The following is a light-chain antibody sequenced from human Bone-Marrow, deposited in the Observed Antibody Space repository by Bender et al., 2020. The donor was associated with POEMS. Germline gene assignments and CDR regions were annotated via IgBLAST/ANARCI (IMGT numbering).Light chain of an antibody. CDR3: CSYTTSRTLV. V-gene: IGLV2-14*03. Sequence: QSVLTQPPSASGTPGQRVTISCSGSSSNIGSNYVYWYQQHPGKAPKLMIYDVSNRPSGVSNRFSGSKSGNTASLTISGVLAEDEADYYCCSYTTSRTLVFGGGTKVTVL. CDR1: SSNIGSNY. J-gene: IGLJ3*02. CDR2: DVS.